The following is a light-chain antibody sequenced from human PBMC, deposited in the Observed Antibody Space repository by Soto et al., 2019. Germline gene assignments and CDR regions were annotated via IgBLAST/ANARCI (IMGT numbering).Light chain of an antibody. CDR1: QSVSSSY. CDR2: GAS. CDR3: QQYGSSP. V-gene: IGKV3-20*01. Sequence: EIVLTQSPGTLSLSPGERATLSCRASQSVSSSYLAWYQQKPGQAPRLLIYGASSRATGIPDRFSGSGSGTDFTLTISRLEPEDFAVYYCQQYGSSPFGGGTQVEIK. J-gene: IGKJ4*01.